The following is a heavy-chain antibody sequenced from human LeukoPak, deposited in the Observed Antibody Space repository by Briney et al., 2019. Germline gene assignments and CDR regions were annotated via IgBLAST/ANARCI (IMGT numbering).Heavy chain of an antibody. CDR2: ISWNSGSI. D-gene: IGHD6-19*01. V-gene: IGHV3-9*01. Sequence: PGRSLRLSCAASGFTFDDYAMHWVRQAPGKGLEWVSGISWNSGSIGYADSVKGRFTISRDNAKNSLYLQMNSLRAEDTALYYCVKDVGYSSGWLDYWGQGTLVTVSS. J-gene: IGHJ4*02. CDR3: VKDVGYSSGWLDY. CDR1: GFTFDDYA.